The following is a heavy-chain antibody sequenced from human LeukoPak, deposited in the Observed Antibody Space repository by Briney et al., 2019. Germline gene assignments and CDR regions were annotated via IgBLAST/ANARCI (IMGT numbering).Heavy chain of an antibody. Sequence: GGSLRLSCAASGFTFSRYWMHWVRQAPGKGLMWVSRISPDGSTTLYADSVKGRFTISRDNAKNTLYLQMNSLGAEDTAVYYCARGIAGTESAFDIWGQGTMVTVSS. V-gene: IGHV3-74*03. CDR3: ARGIAGTESAFDI. CDR2: ISPDGSTT. J-gene: IGHJ3*02. D-gene: IGHD6-13*01. CDR1: GFTFSRYW.